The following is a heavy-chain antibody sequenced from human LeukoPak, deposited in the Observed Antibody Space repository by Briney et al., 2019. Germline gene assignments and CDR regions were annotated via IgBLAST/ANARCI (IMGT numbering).Heavy chain of an antibody. J-gene: IGHJ5*02. CDR1: GFSFSTSW. V-gene: IGHV3-7*01. D-gene: IGHD6-19*01. CDR2: IKKDGSEE. Sequence: PGGSLRLSCTASGFSFSTSWMSWVRQTPGKGLEWVANIKKDGSEEYYVDSVKTRFTISRDNAKNSLYLQLNSLIVEDTAVYYCARLSTSVAGGDRWGQGTLVTASS. CDR3: ARLSTSVAGGDR.